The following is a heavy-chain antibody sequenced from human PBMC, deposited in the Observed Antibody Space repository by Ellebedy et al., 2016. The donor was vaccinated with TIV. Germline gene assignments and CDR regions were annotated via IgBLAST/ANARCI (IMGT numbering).Heavy chain of an antibody. CDR1: GYSISSGYY. CDR3: AREVLLWFGEPHYFDY. V-gene: IGHV4-38-2*02. Sequence: SETLSLXCSLSGYSISSGYYWGWIRQPPGKGLEWIGTIYYSGSTYYNPSLKSRVTISVDTSKNQFSLKLTSVTAADTAVYYCAREVLLWFGEPHYFDYWGQGTLVTVSS. J-gene: IGHJ4*02. CDR2: IYYSGST. D-gene: IGHD3-10*01.